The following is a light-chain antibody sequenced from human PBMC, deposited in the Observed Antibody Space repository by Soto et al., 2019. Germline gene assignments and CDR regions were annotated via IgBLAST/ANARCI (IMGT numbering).Light chain of an antibody. J-gene: IGLJ2*01. V-gene: IGLV2-8*01. CDR1: SSDVGGYKF. Sequence: QSGLTQPPSASGSPGQSVTISCTGTSSDVGGYKFVSWYQQHPGKAPKLIIYEVIKRPSGVPDRFSGSKSGNTASLTVSGLQAEDEGDYYCSSYGGSNNLVFGGGTKLTVL. CDR3: SSYGGSNNLV. CDR2: EVI.